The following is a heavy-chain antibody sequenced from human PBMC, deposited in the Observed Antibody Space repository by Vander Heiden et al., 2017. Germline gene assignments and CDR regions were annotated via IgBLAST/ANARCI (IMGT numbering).Heavy chain of an antibody. CDR2: IYNSGST. J-gene: IGHJ4*02. Sequence: LQESGPGLVKPSETLSLTCTVSGGSISTYYWSWIRQPPGKGLEWIGYIYNSGSTNYNPSLKSRVNTSVDTSKNQFSLKLSSVTAADTAVYYCANYAGGNYYYWGQGTLVTVSS. V-gene: IGHV4-59*01. CDR1: GGSISTYY. D-gene: IGHD1-26*01. CDR3: ANYAGGNYYY.